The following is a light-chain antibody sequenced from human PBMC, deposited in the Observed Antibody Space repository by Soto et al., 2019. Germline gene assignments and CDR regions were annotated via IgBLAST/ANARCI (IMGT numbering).Light chain of an antibody. V-gene: IGKV1-33*01. CDR1: QDIKNY. CDR2: DAS. J-gene: IGKJ1*01. Sequence: DIQMTQSPSSLSASVGDRVTITCQASQDIKNYLNWYQQKSGKAPKLLIYDASDLETGVPSRFSGSGSGTDFTLTISSLQPEDFATYYCLQNFNFPWTFGLGTKVDIK. CDR3: LQNFNFPWT.